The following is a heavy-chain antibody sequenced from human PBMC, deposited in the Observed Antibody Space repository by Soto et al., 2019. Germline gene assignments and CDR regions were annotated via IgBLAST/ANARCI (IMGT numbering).Heavy chain of an antibody. CDR2: IIPIFGTA. Sequence: APVKGSWKASGGTFSSYATSWVRQAPGQGLEWMGGIIPIFGTANYEQKFQGRVTITADESTSTAYMELSSLRSKDTAVYYCARALYIGSHGGYHNGIDF. J-gene: IGHJ6*01. CDR3: ARALYIGSHGGYHNGIDF. V-gene: IGHV1-69*01. D-gene: IGHD1-26*01. CDR1: GGTFSSYA.